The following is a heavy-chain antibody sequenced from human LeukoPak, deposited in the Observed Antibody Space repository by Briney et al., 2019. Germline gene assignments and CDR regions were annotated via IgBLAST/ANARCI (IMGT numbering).Heavy chain of an antibody. CDR2: IYHSGST. V-gene: IGHV4-30-2*01. CDR3: ARAPNDYYGSGSFDY. Sequence: SQTLSLTCTVSGGSISSGGYYWSWIRQPPGKGLEWIGYIYHSGSTYYNPSLKSRVTISVDRSKNQFSLKLSSVTAADTAVYYCARAPNDYYGSGSFDYWGQGTLVTVSS. CDR1: GGSISSGGYY. J-gene: IGHJ4*02. D-gene: IGHD3-10*01.